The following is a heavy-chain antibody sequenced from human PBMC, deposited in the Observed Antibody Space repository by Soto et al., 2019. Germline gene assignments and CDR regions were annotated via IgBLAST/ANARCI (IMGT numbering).Heavy chain of an antibody. J-gene: IGHJ4*02. CDR1: GGSFSSGDYY. CDR3: ARMAVTASLDF. V-gene: IGHV4-30-4*01. D-gene: IGHD2-21*02. Sequence: SETLSLTCTVSGGSFSSGDYYWSLIRQPPGKGLEWIGYISNSGTPYYNPSLKSRITISLDTSKNQFSLKLSSVTAADTAVYYCARMAVTASLDFWGQGSLVTVSS. CDR2: ISNSGTP.